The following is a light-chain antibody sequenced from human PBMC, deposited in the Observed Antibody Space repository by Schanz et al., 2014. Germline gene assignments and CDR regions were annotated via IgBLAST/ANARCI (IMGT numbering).Light chain of an antibody. CDR2: KAS. V-gene: IGKV1-13*02. Sequence: AIQLTQSPSSLSASVGDRISITCRASQGIDTYLAWYQQKPGKAPNLLIHKASLLASGVPSRFSGSGSGTDFTLAISSLQPEDFANYYCQQVNGYVGTFGQGTKVEIK. CDR1: QGIDTY. CDR3: QQVNGYVGT. J-gene: IGKJ1*01.